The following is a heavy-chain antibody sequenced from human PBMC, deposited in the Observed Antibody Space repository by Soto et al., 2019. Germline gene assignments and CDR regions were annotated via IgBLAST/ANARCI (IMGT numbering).Heavy chain of an antibody. CDR3: VRQGIVGATTPLDY. J-gene: IGHJ4*02. D-gene: IGHD1-26*01. CDR1: GFTFSSYA. CDR2: ISYDGNNQ. V-gene: IGHV3-30-3*01. Sequence: GGSLRLSCAASGFTFSSYAMFWVRQAPGKGLEWVALISYDGNNQYSADSVKGRFTISRDNSKNTLYLQMNSLRAEDTAVYYCVRQGIVGATTPLDYWGQGTLVTVSS.